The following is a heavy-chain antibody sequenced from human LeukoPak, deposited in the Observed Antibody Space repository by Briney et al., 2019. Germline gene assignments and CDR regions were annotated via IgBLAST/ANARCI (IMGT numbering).Heavy chain of an antibody. CDR1: GGTFCSYA. CDR2: IIPILGIA. D-gene: IGHD3-22*01. V-gene: IGHV1-69*04. J-gene: IGHJ4*02. Sequence: SVKVSCKASGGTFCSYAISWVRQAPGQGLEWMGRIIPILGIANYAQKFQGRVTITADKSTSTAYMELSSLRSEDTAVYYCAREGDYYDSSGYYFPAPYYFDYWGQGTLVTVSS. CDR3: AREGDYYDSSGYYFPAPYYFDY.